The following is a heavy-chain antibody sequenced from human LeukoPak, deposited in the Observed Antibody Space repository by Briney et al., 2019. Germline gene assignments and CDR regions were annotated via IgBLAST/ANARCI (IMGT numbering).Heavy chain of an antibody. Sequence: SQTLSLTCTVSGGSISSGSYWWSWIRQPAGKGLEWIGRIYTSGSTNYNPSLKSRATISVDTSKNQFSLKLSSVTAADTAVYYCAREAGDSGSPGDYWGQGTLVTVSS. CDR3: AREAGDSGSPGDY. CDR2: IYTSGST. J-gene: IGHJ4*02. V-gene: IGHV4-61*02. CDR1: GGSISSGSYW. D-gene: IGHD1-26*01.